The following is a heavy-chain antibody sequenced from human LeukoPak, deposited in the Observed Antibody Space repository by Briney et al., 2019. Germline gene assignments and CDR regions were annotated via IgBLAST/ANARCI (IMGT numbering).Heavy chain of an antibody. Sequence: ASVKVSCKVSGDTLTELSMHWVRQAPGKGLEWMGGFDPKEGERVYAQNFQGRFTMTEDTSSGTAYMELNSLRSEDTAVYYCTTREIVVEPAETSLVRGVLWRSDFWGHGTLVTVSS. J-gene: IGHJ4*01. D-gene: IGHD3-10*01. CDR3: TTREIVVEPAETSLVRGVLWRSDF. V-gene: IGHV1-24*01. CDR1: GDTLTELS. CDR2: FDPKEGER.